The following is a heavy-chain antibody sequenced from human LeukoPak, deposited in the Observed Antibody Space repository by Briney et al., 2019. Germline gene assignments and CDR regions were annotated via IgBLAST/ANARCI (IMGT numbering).Heavy chain of an antibody. CDR3: ARDRVYCGSTSSNAYYFDY. D-gene: IGHD2-2*01. V-gene: IGHV3-74*01. CDR2: INSDGSIT. CDR1: GFSFSGYW. J-gene: IGHJ4*02. Sequence: GGSLRLSCAASGFSFSGYWLHWVRQAPGKGLVWVSRINSDGSITTYADSVKGRFTISRDNAKNTMYLQMNSLRAEDTAVYYCARDRVYCGSTSSNAYYFDYWGQGTLVTVSS.